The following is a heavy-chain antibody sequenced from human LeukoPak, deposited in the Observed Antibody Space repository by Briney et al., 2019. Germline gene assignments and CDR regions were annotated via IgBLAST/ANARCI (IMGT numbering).Heavy chain of an antibody. V-gene: IGHV4-30-2*01. CDR3: AREDMQVAIYYFDY. Sequence: PSETLSLTCTVSGGSISSGGYYWSWIRQPPGKGLEWIGYIYHSGSTYYNPSLKSRVTISVDRSKNQFSLKLSSVTAADTAVYYCAREDMQVAIYYFDYWGQGTLVTVSS. CDR1: GGSISSGGYY. CDR2: IYHSGST. D-gene: IGHD2-15*01. J-gene: IGHJ4*02.